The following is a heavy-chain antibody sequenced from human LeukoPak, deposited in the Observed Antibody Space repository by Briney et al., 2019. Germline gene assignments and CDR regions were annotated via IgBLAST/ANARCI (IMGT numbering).Heavy chain of an antibody. CDR2: IKMDERSA. V-gene: IGHV3-74*03. CDR3: ATVFKGSSLQDY. J-gene: IGHJ4*02. Sequence: PGGSLRLSCTVSGFTITNNWMYWVRQAPGRGLVWVSRIKMDERSAVYADSVKGRFIISRDNAKNTVYLQMNSLRADDTAVYYCATVFKGSSLQDYWGQGTLVPVSS. D-gene: IGHD3-10*01. CDR1: GFTITNNW.